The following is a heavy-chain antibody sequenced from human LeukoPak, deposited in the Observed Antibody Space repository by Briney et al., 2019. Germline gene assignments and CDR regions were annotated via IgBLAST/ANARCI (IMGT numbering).Heavy chain of an antibody. CDR2: MNPNSGNT. V-gene: IGHV1-8*03. Sequence: ASVKVSCKASGYTFTSYDINWVRQATGQGLEWMGWMNPNSGNTGYAQKFQGRVTITRNTSISTAYMELSRLRSDDTAVYYCARAKIIPPRYSSSAGDAFDIWGQGTMVTVSS. CDR1: GYTFTSYD. J-gene: IGHJ3*02. CDR3: ARAKIIPPRYSSSAGDAFDI. D-gene: IGHD6-6*01.